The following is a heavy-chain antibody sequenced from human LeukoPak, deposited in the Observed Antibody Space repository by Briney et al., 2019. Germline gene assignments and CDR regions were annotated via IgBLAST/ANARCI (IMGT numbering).Heavy chain of an antibody. CDR3: AASSSSKQPPFDY. CDR2: IYSGGST. D-gene: IGHD2-2*01. CDR1: GFTVSSNY. V-gene: IGHV3-53*01. J-gene: IGHJ4*02. Sequence: QSGGSLRLSCAASGFTVSSNYMSWVRQAPGKGLEWVSVIYSGGSTYYADSVKGRFTISRDNSKNTLYLQMNSLRAEDTAVYYCAASSSSKQPPFDYWGQGTLVTVSS.